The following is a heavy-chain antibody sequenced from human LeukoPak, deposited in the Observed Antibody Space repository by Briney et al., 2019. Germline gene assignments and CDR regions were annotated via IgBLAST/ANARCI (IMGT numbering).Heavy chain of an antibody. CDR3: ARGSSLWQWLVSPLGY. V-gene: IGHV1-46*01. J-gene: IGHJ4*02. CDR1: GYTFTSYY. Sequence: ASVKVSCKASGYTFTSYYMHWVRQAPGQGLEWMGIINPSGGSTSYAQKFQGRVTMTRDMSTSTVYMELSSLRSEDTAVYYCARGSSLWQWLVSPLGYWGQGTLVTVSS. CDR2: INPSGGST. D-gene: IGHD6-19*01.